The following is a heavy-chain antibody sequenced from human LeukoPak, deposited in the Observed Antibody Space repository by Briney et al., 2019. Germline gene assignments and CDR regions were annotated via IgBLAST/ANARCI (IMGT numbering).Heavy chain of an antibody. V-gene: IGHV3-64*01. CDR1: GFTFSSFA. CDR2: ISSNGRNT. J-gene: IGHJ4*02. CDR3: AREDYGSRSYPLDY. Sequence: PGGSLRLSCAASGFTFSSFALHWVRQAPGKGLEYVSAISSNGRNTYYANSGKGRFTISRDNSKNTLYLQLGSLRPEDMGVYYCAREDYGSRSYPLDYWGQGTLVTVSS. D-gene: IGHD3-10*01.